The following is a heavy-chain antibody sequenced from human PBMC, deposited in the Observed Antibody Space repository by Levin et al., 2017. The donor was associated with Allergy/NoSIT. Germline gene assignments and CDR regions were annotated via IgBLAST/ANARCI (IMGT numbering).Heavy chain of an antibody. J-gene: IGHJ6*02. V-gene: IGHV3-9*01. CDR3: ARQSVLGGVLDV. Sequence: GGSLRLSCAASGFTFDDYAMHWVRLAPGKGLEWVSGINWNSENIVYADSVRGRFTISRDNGNNSLYLHMSSLRVEDTAVYYCARQSVLGGVLDVWGQGTTVIVSS. CDR2: INWNSENI. D-gene: IGHD1-26*01. CDR1: GFTFDDYA.